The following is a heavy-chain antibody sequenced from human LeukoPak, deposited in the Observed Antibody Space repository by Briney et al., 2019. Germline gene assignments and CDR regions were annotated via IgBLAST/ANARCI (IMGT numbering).Heavy chain of an antibody. V-gene: IGHV4-59*01. CDR3: ARSTGFGSFDY. CDR1: GGSISSYY. Sequence: PSETLSLTCTVSGGSISSYYWSWIRQPPGKGLEWIGYIYYSGSTNYNPSLKSRVTISVDTSKNQFSPKLSSVTAADTAVYYCARSTGFGSFDYWGQGTLVTVSS. CDR2: IYYSGST. D-gene: IGHD3-10*01. J-gene: IGHJ4*02.